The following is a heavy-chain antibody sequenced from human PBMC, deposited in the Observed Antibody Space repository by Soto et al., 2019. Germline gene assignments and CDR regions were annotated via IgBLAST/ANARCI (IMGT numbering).Heavy chain of an antibody. V-gene: IGHV4-31*03. CDR1: GDSINSAAYY. Sequence: QVQLQESGPGLVKPSQTLSLTCTVSGDSINSAAYYWSWIRQHPGNGLEWIGYIYYRGDTYYNPSPKGRTTISLDTSKNQFSPKLRSVTAAEKAVVFCGRGTGYYGGYNWFDPWGQGTLVTVSS. D-gene: IGHD3-9*01. CDR2: IYYRGDT. J-gene: IGHJ5*02. CDR3: GRGTGYYGGYNWFDP.